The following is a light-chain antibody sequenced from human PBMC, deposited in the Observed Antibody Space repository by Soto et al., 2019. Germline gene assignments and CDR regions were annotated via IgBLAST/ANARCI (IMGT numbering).Light chain of an antibody. CDR1: QGLEF. Sequence: DIQRTQSPSSLSASVGDTVTITCRASQGLEFLAWYQQKXGKAPRLLIYEATHLQSGVPPRFSGSGAGTDCTLTISSLQPEDFETDFCQQANSFTITFGQGTRLEIK. J-gene: IGKJ5*01. V-gene: IGKV1-12*01. CDR3: QQANSFTIT. CDR2: EAT.